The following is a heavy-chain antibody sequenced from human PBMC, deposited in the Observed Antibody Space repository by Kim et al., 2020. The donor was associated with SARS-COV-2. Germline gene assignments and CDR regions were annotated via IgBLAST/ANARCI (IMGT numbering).Heavy chain of an antibody. J-gene: IGHJ4*02. Sequence: TNYAQKLQGSVTMTTDPSTSTAYMELRSLRSDDTAVYYCAREYRWAPLDYWGQGTLVTVAS. CDR2: T. CDR3: AREYRWAPLDY. D-gene: IGHD2-2*02. V-gene: IGHV1-18*01.